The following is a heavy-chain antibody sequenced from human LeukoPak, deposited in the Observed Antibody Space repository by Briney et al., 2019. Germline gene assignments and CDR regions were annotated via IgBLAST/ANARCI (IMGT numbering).Heavy chain of an antibody. D-gene: IGHD3-10*01. CDR1: GYTFTNYD. Sequence: GASVKVSCKASGYTFTNYDISWVRQAPGQRLEWMGWINAGNGNTKYSQKFQGRVTITRDTSASTAYMELSSLRSEDTAVYYCAREPWFGEKGFDPWGQGTLVTVSS. V-gene: IGHV1-3*01. CDR3: AREPWFGEKGFDP. J-gene: IGHJ5*02. CDR2: INAGNGNT.